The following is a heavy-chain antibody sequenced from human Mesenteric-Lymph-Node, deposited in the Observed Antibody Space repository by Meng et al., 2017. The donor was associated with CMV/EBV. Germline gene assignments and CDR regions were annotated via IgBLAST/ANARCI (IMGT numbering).Heavy chain of an antibody. CDR2: IKQDGSEK. V-gene: IGHV3-7*01. Sequence: GESLKISCAASGFTSSTYWMNWVRQAPGKGLEWVANIKQDGSEKYYVDPVKGRFTISRNNDKNSLCLQMNSLRAENTAVYYCARLAARPFDYWGQGTLVTVSS. D-gene: IGHD6-6*01. J-gene: IGHJ4*02. CDR3: ARLAARPFDY. CDR1: GFTSSTYW.